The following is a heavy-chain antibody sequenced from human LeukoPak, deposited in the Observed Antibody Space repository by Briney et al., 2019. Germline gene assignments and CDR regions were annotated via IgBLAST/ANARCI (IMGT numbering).Heavy chain of an antibody. J-gene: IGHJ4*02. Sequence: GGSLRLSCAASGFTFSGFWMNWLRQAPGKGLEWVANIKQDGSEKYYVDSVKGRFTICRDNAKNSLFLQMNSLRAEDTAVYYCVKESAADATFHFDSWGQGTLVTVSS. CDR2: IKQDGSEK. CDR3: VKESAADATFHFDS. CDR1: GFTFSGFW. V-gene: IGHV3-7*01. D-gene: IGHD6-13*01.